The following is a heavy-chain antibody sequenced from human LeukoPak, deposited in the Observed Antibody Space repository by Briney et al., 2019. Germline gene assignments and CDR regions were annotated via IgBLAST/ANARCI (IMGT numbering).Heavy chain of an antibody. J-gene: IGHJ4*02. CDR1: GFTFSSSW. Sequence: GGSLRLSCVASGFTFSSSWMSWVRRAPGKGLEWVAYIKQDGSEQHYVDSVKSRFTISRDNAKNSLYLQMNSLRVEDTAVFYCAKGGWYPDYWGLGTLVTVSS. CDR3: AKGGWYPDY. CDR2: IKQDGSEQ. D-gene: IGHD6-19*01. V-gene: IGHV3-7*01.